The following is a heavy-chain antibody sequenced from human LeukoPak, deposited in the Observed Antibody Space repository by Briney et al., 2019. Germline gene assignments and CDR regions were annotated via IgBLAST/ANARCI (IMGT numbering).Heavy chain of an antibody. Sequence: GGSLRLSCAASGFTFSSYGMHWVRQAPGKGLEWVAVISYDGSNKYYADSVKGRFTISRDNSKNTLYLQMNSLRAEDTAVYYCAKFIHYGSGYGIWGQGTMVTVSS. CDR2: ISYDGSNK. V-gene: IGHV3-30*18. CDR3: AKFIHYGSGYGI. D-gene: IGHD3-10*01. CDR1: GFTFSSYG. J-gene: IGHJ3*02.